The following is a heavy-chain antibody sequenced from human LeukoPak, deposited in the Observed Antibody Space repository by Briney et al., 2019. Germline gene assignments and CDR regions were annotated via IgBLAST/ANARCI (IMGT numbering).Heavy chain of an antibody. V-gene: IGHV1-2*02. CDR1: GFTFTGYY. Sequence: ASMKLSCKASGFTFTGYYIHWVRQAPGQGLEWMGWVNPSSGGTNYAQMFQGRVTMTRDTSINTAYMELSGLRSDDTAVYYCARGSYGGNWSLGYWGQGTLVTVSS. D-gene: IGHD4-23*01. J-gene: IGHJ4*02. CDR3: ARGSYGGNWSLGY. CDR2: VNPSSGGT.